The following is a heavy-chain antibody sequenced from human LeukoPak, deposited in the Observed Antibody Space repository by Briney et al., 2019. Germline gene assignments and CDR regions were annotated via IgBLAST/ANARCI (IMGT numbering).Heavy chain of an antibody. CDR2: IIGSGTST. J-gene: IGHJ4*02. D-gene: IGHD4/OR15-4a*01. Sequence: GGSLRLSCAASGFIFGNYGMTWVRQAPGKGLEWVSSIIGSGTSTYYADSVKGRFTISRDNSKNTLYLQMNSLRAEDTAVYYCARRAGAYSHPYDYWGQGTLVTVSS. CDR1: GFIFGNYG. CDR3: ARRAGAYSHPYDY. V-gene: IGHV3-23*01.